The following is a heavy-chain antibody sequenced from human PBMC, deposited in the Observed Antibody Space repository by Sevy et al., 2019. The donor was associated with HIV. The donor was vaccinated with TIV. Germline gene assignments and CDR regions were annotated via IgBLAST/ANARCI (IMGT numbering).Heavy chain of an antibody. J-gene: IGHJ4*02. CDR3: ARSTDY. CDR1: GGSIGNSTYY. V-gene: IGHV4-39*01. CDR2: IYYGRST. Sequence: SETLSLTCSVSGGSIGNSTYYWGWIRQPPGKGLELIGTIYYGRSTYYNPSLKSRVTISVDTSKNQFSLKLSSVTAADTAVYYCARSTDYWGQGTLVTVSS.